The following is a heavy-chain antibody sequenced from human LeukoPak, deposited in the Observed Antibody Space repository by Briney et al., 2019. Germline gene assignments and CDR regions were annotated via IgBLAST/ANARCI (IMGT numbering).Heavy chain of an antibody. CDR3: AADTYGRDAFDI. CDR2: INPSGDST. V-gene: IGHV1-46*01. CDR1: GYTFTSYD. J-gene: IGHJ3*02. D-gene: IGHD3-16*01. Sequence: ASVKVSCKASGYTFTSYDMHWVRQAPGQGLEWMGIINPSGDSTSYAQKFQERVTVTRDMSTSTAYMELSSLRSEDTAVYYCAADTYGRDAFDIWGQGTMVTVSS.